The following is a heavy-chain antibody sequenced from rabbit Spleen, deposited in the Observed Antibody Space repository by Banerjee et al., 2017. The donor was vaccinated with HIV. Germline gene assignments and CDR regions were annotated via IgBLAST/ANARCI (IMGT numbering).Heavy chain of an antibody. CDR3: ARDRGYNYVDEGYDFYL. Sequence: QEQLRETGGGLVQPGGSLTLTCTASGSDISSYAISWVRQAPGKGLEWIACINTYTGRPVYATWAKGRFPISRTSSTTVTLQMTSLTAADTATYFCARDRGYNYVDEGYDFYLWGPGTLVTVS. D-gene: IGHD6-1*01. CDR1: GSDISSYA. J-gene: IGHJ4*01. CDR2: INTYTGRP. V-gene: IGHV1S45*01.